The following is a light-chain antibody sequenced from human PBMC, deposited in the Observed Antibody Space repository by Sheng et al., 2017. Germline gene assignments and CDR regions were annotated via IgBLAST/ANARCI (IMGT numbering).Light chain of an antibody. CDR3: QQYNNWPPYS. J-gene: IGKJ2*03. V-gene: IGKV3-15*01. CDR1: QSVSSK. Sequence: EIVMTQSPATLSVSPGERATLSCRASQSVSSKLAWYQQKPGQAPRLLIYGASTRVTGIPARFSGSGSGTEFTLTITSLQSEDSAVYYCQQYNNWPPYSFGQGTKLEIK. CDR2: GAS.